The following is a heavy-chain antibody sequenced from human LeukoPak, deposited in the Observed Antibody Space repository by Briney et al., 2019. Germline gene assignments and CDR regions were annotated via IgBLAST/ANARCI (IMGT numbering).Heavy chain of an antibody. Sequence: GGSLRLSCAASGFTFSDYYMSWIRRAPGKGLEWVSFISSSSSYTNYADSVKGRFTISGDNAKNSLYLQMNNLRAEDTAVYHCARGGADYVIGYWGQGTLVTVSS. V-gene: IGHV3-11*06. CDR2: ISSSSSYT. CDR1: GFTFSDYY. J-gene: IGHJ4*02. CDR3: ARGGADYVIGY. D-gene: IGHD4-17*01.